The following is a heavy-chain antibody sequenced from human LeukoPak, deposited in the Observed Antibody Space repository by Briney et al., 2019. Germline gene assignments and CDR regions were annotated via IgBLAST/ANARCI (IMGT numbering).Heavy chain of an antibody. Sequence: SETLSLTCTVSGGSISSYYWSWIRQPAGKGLEWIGRIYTSGSTNYNPSLKSRVTMSVDTSKNQFSLKLSSVTAADTAVYYCARGGTPLLYNSSSGWYFELWGRGTLVTVSS. CDR3: ARGGTPLLYNSSSGWYFEL. V-gene: IGHV4-4*07. J-gene: IGHJ2*01. CDR1: GGSISSYY. CDR2: IYTSGST. D-gene: IGHD6-6*01.